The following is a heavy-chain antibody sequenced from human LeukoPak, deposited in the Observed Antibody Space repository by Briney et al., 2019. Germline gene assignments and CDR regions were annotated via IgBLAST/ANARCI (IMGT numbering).Heavy chain of an antibody. V-gene: IGHV3-11*04. CDR2: ISSSGSTI. J-gene: IGHJ4*02. D-gene: IGHD3-10*01. CDR3: ARSYGSGSYYYFDY. CDR1: GFTFSDYY. Sequence: GGSLRLSCAASGFTFSDYYMSWIRQAPGKGLEWVSYISSSGSTIYYADSVKGRFTISRDNSKNTLYLQMNSLRAEDTAVYYCARSYGSGSYYYFDYWGQGTLVTVSS.